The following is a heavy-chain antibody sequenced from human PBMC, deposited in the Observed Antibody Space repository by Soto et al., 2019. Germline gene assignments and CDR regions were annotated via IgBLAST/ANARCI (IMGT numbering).Heavy chain of an antibody. J-gene: IGHJ5*02. CDR3: ALSPGGDCSWVDP. Sequence: QVQLMQSGAEVKKPGSSVRVSCKASGGTFSGYGICWIRQAPGQGLEWVGGTIPMGGKTHYAQKFQDRVTITADKSTPTCSMDMGRLGSEDTAIHYCALSPGGDCSWVDPWAPGTLVLVPS. CDR1: GGTFSGYG. CDR2: TIPMGGKT. V-gene: IGHV1-69*06. D-gene: IGHD2-21*02.